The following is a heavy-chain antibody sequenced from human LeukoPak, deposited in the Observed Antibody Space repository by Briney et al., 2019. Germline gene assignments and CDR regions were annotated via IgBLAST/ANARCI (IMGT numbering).Heavy chain of an antibody. V-gene: IGHV3-23*01. CDR1: EFTISSYA. J-gene: IGHJ6*02. D-gene: IGHD3-22*01. CDR2: ISGSGGST. Sequence: GASLRLSCAASEFTISSYAMSWVRQAPGKGLEWASAISGSGGSTYYADSVKGRFTISRDNSKNTLYLQMNSLRAEDTAVYYCAKEEASYYDSNGGMDVWGQGTTVTVSS. CDR3: AKEEASYYDSNGGMDV.